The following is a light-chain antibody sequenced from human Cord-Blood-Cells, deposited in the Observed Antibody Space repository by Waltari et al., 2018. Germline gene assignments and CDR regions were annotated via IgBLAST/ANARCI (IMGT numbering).Light chain of an antibody. V-gene: IGKV1-39*01. CDR3: QQRYSTPPS. CDR1: HSISSY. Sequence: DLQMTQFLSLISGLVAASVTLTCRTCHSISSYLNWPQQRPGNAPNLLIYATSSLHSGVPSRFSGGGSGTGCTLTISNPQPEEFATYCCQQRYSTPPSFDQEIKLLVK. CDR2: ATS. J-gene: IGKJ2*03.